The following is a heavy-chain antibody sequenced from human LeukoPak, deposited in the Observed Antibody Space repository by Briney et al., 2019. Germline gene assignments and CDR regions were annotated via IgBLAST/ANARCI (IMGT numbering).Heavy chain of an antibody. Sequence: GASVKVSCKVSGYTLTELSMHWVRQAPGKGLELMGGFDPEDGETIYAQKFQGRVTMTEDTSTDTAYMELSSLRSEGTAVYYCATGAPAKRAFDIWGQGTMVTVSS. CDR2: FDPEDGET. CDR1: GYTLTELS. V-gene: IGHV1-24*01. J-gene: IGHJ3*02. CDR3: ATGAPAKRAFDI. D-gene: IGHD2-2*01.